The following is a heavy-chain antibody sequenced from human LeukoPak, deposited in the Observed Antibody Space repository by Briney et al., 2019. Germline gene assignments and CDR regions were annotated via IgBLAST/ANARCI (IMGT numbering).Heavy chain of an antibody. D-gene: IGHD2-15*01. J-gene: IGHJ4*02. CDR3: ARGGYCSGGSCYAFDY. Sequence: ASVKVSCKASGYTFTSYGISWVRQAPGQGLEWVGWISAYNGNTNYAQKLQGRVTMTTDTSTSTAYMELRSLGSDDTAVYYCARGGYCSGGSCYAFDYWGQGTLVTVSS. V-gene: IGHV1-18*01. CDR2: ISAYNGNT. CDR1: GYTFTSYG.